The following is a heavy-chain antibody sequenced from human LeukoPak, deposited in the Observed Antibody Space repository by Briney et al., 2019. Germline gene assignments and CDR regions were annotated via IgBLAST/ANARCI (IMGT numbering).Heavy chain of an antibody. CDR3: ARGRIAAAGTPGY. D-gene: IGHD6-13*01. CDR1: GFTFSSYA. Sequence: PGGSLRLSCAASGFTFSSYAMHWVRQAPGKGLEWVAVISYDGSNKYYADSVKGRFTISRDNSKNTLYLQMNSLRAEDTAVYYCARGRIAAAGTPGYWGQGTLVTVSS. V-gene: IGHV3-30-3*01. CDR2: ISYDGSNK. J-gene: IGHJ4*02.